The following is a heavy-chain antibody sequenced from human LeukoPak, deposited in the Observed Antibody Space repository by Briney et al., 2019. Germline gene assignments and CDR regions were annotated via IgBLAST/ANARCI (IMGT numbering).Heavy chain of an antibody. V-gene: IGHV1-58*02. J-gene: IGHJ4*02. CDR2: IVVGSGNT. CDR3: ARDAHYYDDSGHPFDY. Sequence: ASVKVSCKASGSTFTSSAMHWVRQARGQRLEWIGWIVVGSGNTNYAQKFQERVTITRDMSTSTAYMELSSLRSEDTGMYYCARDAHYYDDSGHPFDYWGQGTLVTVSS. CDR1: GSTFTSSA. D-gene: IGHD3-16*01.